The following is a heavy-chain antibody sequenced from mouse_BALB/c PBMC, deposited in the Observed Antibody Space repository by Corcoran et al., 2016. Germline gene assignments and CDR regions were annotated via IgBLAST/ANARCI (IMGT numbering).Heavy chain of an antibody. CDR3: ARDYRYGEFAY. CDR2: INPYNDGT. Sequence: EVQLQQSGPELVKPGASVKMSCKASGYTFTSYVMHWVKQKPGQGLEWIGYINPYNDGTKYNEKFKGKATLTSDKSSSTAYMELSSLTSEDSAVYYCARDYRYGEFAYWGQGTLVTVSA. V-gene: IGHV1S136*01. D-gene: IGHD2-14*01. CDR1: GYTFTSYV. J-gene: IGHJ3*01.